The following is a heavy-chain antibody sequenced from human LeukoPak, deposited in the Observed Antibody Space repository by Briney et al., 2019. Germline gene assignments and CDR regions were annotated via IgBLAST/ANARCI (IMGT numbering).Heavy chain of an antibody. V-gene: IGHV4-34*01. CDR3: ARQRTVLLWFGEPGGDFDY. CDR1: GGSFSGYY. CDR2: INHSGST. D-gene: IGHD3-10*01. J-gene: IGHJ4*02. Sequence: SETLSLTCAVYGGSFSGYYWSWIRQPPGKGLEWIGEINHSGSTNYNPSLKSRVTISVDTSKNQFSLKLSSVTAADTAVYYCARQRTVLLWFGEPGGDFDYWGQGTLVTVSS.